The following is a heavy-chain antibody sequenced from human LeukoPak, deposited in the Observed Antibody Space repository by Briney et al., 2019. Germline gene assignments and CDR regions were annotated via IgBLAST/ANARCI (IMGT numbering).Heavy chain of an antibody. CDR2: ISGYNGDT. CDR1: GFIFTKYG. J-gene: IGHJ4*02. V-gene: IGHV1-18*01. D-gene: IGHD2-2*01. Sequence: ASVKVSCKASGFIFTKYGISWVRQAPGQGLEWVGWISGYNGDTNYAQKLQGRVTMTTDTSTTTAYMELRSLRSDDTAVYYCARRVVPAADLDYWGQGTLVTVSS. CDR3: ARRVVPAADLDY.